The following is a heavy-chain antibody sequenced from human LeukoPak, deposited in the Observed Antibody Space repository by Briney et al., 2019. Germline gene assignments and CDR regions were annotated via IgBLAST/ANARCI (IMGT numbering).Heavy chain of an antibody. CDR1: GFTFSSYW. Sequence: GGSLRLSCAASGFTFSSYWMHWVHQAPGKGLVWVSRINSDGSSTSYADSVKGRFTISRDNAKNTLYLQTNSLRAEDTAVYYCARGYSSSPLDYWGQGTLVTVSS. CDR2: INSDGSST. CDR3: ARGYSSSPLDY. J-gene: IGHJ4*02. D-gene: IGHD6-6*01. V-gene: IGHV3-74*01.